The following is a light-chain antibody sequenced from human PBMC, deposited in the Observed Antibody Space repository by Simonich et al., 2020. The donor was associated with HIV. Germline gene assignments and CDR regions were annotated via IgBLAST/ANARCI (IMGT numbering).Light chain of an antibody. V-gene: IGKV1-39*01. Sequence: DIQMTKSPSSLSAYVGNRVTITCRPSQGIKSDLGWYQQKPGKAPKLLIYAASSLQSGVPSRFSGSGSGTDFTLTISSLQPEDFATYYCQQSYSTPWTFGQGTKVEIK. J-gene: IGKJ1*01. CDR1: QGIKSD. CDR2: AAS. CDR3: QQSYSTPWT.